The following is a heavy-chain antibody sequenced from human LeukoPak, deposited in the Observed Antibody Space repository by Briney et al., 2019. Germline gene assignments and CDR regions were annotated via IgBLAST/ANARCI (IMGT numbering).Heavy chain of an antibody. Sequence: TGESLKISCKGSGYSFTTHWIGWVRQMPGKGLEWMGIIYPGDSDTRYSPSFQGQVTISADKSINTAYLQWSSLKASDTAMYYCARSEMATVLSQDYWGQGTLVTVSS. D-gene: IGHD5-24*01. CDR2: IYPGDSDT. CDR3: ARSEMATVLSQDY. CDR1: GYSFTTHW. J-gene: IGHJ4*02. V-gene: IGHV5-51*01.